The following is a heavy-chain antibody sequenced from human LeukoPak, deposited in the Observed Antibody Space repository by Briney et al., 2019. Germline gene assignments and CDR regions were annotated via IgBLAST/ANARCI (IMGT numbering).Heavy chain of an antibody. CDR1: GGSISSGGYY. CDR2: IYYSGST. V-gene: IGHV4-31*03. D-gene: IGHD1/OR15-1a*01. J-gene: IGHJ4*02. Sequence: SETLSLTCTVSGGSISSGGYYWSWIRQHPGKGLEWIGYIYYSGSTYYNPSLKSRVTISVDTSKNQFSLKLSSVTAADTAVYYCARSHRVQQDYWGQGTLVTVSS. CDR3: ARSHRVQQDY.